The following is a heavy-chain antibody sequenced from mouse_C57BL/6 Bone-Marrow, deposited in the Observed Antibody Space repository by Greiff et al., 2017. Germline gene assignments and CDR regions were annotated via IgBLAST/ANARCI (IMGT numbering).Heavy chain of an antibody. CDR1: GFNINDDY. V-gene: IGHV14-4*01. J-gene: IGHJ2*01. CDR3: TKQPAQATGYFDD. CDR2: IDPENGDT. D-gene: IGHD3-2*02. Sequence: EVQLQQSGAELVRPGASVKLSCTASGFNINDDYMHWVKQRPEPGLEWIGWIDPENGDTEYASKFHGKAPITAAPSSNTAYLQRSSLTSEDTAVYYCTKQPAQATGYFDDWGQGTTLTVAS.